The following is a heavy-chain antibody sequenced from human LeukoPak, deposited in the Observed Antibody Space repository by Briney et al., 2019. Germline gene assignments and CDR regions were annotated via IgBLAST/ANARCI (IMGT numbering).Heavy chain of an antibody. CDR1: GGSFSGYY. V-gene: IGHV4-34*01. Sequence: PSETLSLTCAVYGGSFSGYYWSWIRQPPGKGLEWIGEINHSGSTNYNPSLKSRVTISVDTSKNQFSLKLSSVTAADTAVYYCARGLTRVDSSSSSYFDYWGQGTLVTVSS. D-gene: IGHD6-6*01. CDR2: INHSGST. CDR3: ARGLTRVDSSSSSYFDY. J-gene: IGHJ4*02.